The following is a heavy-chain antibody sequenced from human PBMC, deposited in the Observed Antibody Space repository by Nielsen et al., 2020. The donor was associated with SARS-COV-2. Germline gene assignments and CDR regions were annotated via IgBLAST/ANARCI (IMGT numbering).Heavy chain of an antibody. CDR3: ARGRSSSGWYSSYYYYGMDV. J-gene: IGHJ6*02. CDR2: FDPEDGET. Sequence: ASVKVSCKVSGYTLTELSMHWVRQAPGKGLEWMGGFDPEDGETIYAQKFQGRVTMTEDTSTDTAYMELSSLRSEDTAVYYCARGRSSSGWYSSYYYYGMDVWGQGTTVTVSS. V-gene: IGHV1-24*01. D-gene: IGHD6-19*01. CDR1: GYTLTELS.